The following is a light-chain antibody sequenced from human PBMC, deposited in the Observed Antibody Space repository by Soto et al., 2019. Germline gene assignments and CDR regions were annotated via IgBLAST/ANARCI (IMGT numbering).Light chain of an antibody. Sequence: TQSPGTLSLSPGARAPLSCRASQTVSITYLTWSQQKPGQAPRLLIYGPSTRASGIPARFSGSGSGREFTLTISSLQSEDFAVYYCHQYDDWPPAFGQGTKVDIK. CDR2: GPS. CDR1: QTVSITY. V-gene: IGKV3-15*01. J-gene: IGKJ1*01. CDR3: HQYDDWPPA.